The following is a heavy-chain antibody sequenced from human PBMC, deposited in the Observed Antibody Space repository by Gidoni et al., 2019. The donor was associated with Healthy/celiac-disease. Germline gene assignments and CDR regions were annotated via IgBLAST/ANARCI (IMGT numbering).Heavy chain of an antibody. CDR3: ARIAVAYCSGGSCYPHWFDP. CDR1: GFSLSNARLC. CDR2: IFSNDEK. J-gene: IGHJ5*02. Sequence: QVTLKESGPVLVQPPETLTLTCTVSGFSLSNARLCVIWIRQPPGKALEWLAHIFSNDEKSYSTSLKSRLTISKDTSKSQVVLTMTNMDPVDTATYYCARIAVAYCSGGSCYPHWFDPWGQGTLVTVSS. D-gene: IGHD2-15*01. V-gene: IGHV2-26*01.